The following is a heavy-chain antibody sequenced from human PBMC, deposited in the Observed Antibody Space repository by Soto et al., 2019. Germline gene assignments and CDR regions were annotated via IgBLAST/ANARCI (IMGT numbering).Heavy chain of an antibody. CDR3: ARDDHSTGYIMYYFDN. CDR2: ISYDERNK. J-gene: IGHJ4*02. CDR1: GFIFRRYA. D-gene: IGHD6-19*01. Sequence: SGGSLRLSCAASGFIFRRYAMHWVRQAPGKGLEWVAVISYDERNKFYADSVKGRFTISRDNSKNTLFLQMNSLRADDTAVYYCARDDHSTGYIMYYFDNWGQGDLVTVSS. V-gene: IGHV3-30*04.